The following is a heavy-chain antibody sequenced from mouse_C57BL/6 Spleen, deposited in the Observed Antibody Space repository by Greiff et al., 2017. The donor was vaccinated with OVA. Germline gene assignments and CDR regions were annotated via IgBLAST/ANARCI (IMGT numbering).Heavy chain of an antibody. Sequence: QVQLQQPGAELVMPGASVKLSCKASGYTFTSYWMHWVKQRPGQGLEWIGEIDPSDSYTNYNQKFKGKATLTVDKSSSTAYMQLSSLTSEDSAVYYCARGTGRYFDDWGKGTTLTVSS. CDR1: GYTFTSYW. J-gene: IGHJ2*01. CDR3: ARGTGRYFDD. CDR2: IDPSDSYT. D-gene: IGHD4-1*01. V-gene: IGHV1-69*01.